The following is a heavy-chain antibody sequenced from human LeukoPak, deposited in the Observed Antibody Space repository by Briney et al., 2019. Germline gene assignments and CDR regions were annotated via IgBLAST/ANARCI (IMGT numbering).Heavy chain of an antibody. CDR3: ARARTITFGGVIDPPDY. CDR1: GFTFSSYA. Sequence: GGSLRLSCATPGFTFSSYAMSWVRQAPGKGLEWVSPISSSGGNTHYADSVKGRFTISRDNPKNTLYLQMNSLRGDDTAVYYCARARTITFGGVIDPPDYWGQGTLVTVSS. CDR2: ISSSGGNT. D-gene: IGHD3-16*02. J-gene: IGHJ4*02. V-gene: IGHV3-23*01.